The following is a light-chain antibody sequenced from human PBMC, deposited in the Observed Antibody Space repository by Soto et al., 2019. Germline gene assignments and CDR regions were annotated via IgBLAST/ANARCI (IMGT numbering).Light chain of an antibody. J-gene: IGKJ4*01. V-gene: IGKV1-33*01. CDR2: DAS. Sequence: DIQMTQSPASLSASVGDRVTITCQASQDISNFLNWYRQKPGEAPNLLIYDASTLETGVPLRFNGRGYGAYFSFTISSLQPEDVATYYCQQYKSLPLTFGGGTKVEIK. CDR3: QQYKSLPLT. CDR1: QDISNF.